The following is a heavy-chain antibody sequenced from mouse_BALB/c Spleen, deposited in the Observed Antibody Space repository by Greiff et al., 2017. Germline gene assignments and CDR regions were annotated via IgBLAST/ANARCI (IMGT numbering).Heavy chain of an antibody. J-gene: IGHJ2*01. CDR3: ARCLGRDDFDY. Sequence: VQLKESGGGLVQPGGSRKLSCAASGFTFSSFGMHWVRQAPEKGLAWVAYISSGSSTIYYADTVKGRFTISRDNPKNTLFLQMTSLRSEDTAMYDCARCLGRDDFDYWGQGTTLTVSS. D-gene: IGHD4-1*01. CDR1: GFTFSSFG. V-gene: IGHV5-17*02. CDR2: ISSGSSTI.